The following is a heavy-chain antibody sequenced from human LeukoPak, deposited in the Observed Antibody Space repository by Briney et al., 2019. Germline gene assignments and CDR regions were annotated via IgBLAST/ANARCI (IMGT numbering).Heavy chain of an antibody. D-gene: IGHD2-2*01. CDR3: ARVKDIVVVPARGVAFDI. V-gene: IGHV1-46*01. CDR2: INPSGGST. Sequence: ASVKVSCKASGYTFTSYYMHWVRQAPGQGLEWMGIINPSGGSTSYAQKFQGRVTMTRDTSTSTVYMELSSLRSEDTAVYYCARVKDIVVVPARGVAFDIWGQGTMVTVSP. CDR1: GYTFTSYY. J-gene: IGHJ3*02.